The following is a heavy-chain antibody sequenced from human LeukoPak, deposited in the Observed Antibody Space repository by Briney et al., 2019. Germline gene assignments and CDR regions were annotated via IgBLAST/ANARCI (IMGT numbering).Heavy chain of an antibody. D-gene: IGHD3-22*01. Sequence: GGALRLSCAASGFTFDDYAMHWVRQAPGKGLEWVSLISGDGGSTYYADSVKGRFTISRDNSKNTLYLQMNSLRAEDTAVYYCARYSSGYSTYFDYWGQGTLVSVSS. J-gene: IGHJ4*02. CDR2: ISGDGGST. V-gene: IGHV3-43*02. CDR1: GFTFDDYA. CDR3: ARYSSGYSTYFDY.